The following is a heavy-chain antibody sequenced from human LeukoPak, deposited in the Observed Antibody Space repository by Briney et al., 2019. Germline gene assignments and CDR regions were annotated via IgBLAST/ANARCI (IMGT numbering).Heavy chain of an antibody. J-gene: IGHJ4*02. CDR3: ARDEPDY. V-gene: IGHV3-7*03. CDR2: IKQDGSVK. CDR1: GFTFTDYW. Sequence: RGSLRLSCAASGFTFTDYWMTWVRQAPGKGLEWVANIKQDGSVKYYVDSVKGRFTISRDNAQNSLYLQMNSLRAEDTAVYYCARDEPDYWGQGTLVTVSS.